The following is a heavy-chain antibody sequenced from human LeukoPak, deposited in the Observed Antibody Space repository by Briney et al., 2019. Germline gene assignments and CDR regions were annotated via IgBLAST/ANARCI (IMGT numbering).Heavy chain of an antibody. V-gene: IGHV4-39*01. J-gene: IGHJ5*02. CDR3: ARRIGVTMVRRFDP. D-gene: IGHD3-10*01. CDR2: IYYSGST. Sequence: PSETLSLTCTVSGGSISSSSYYWGWIRQPPGKGLEWIGSIYYSGSTYYNPSLKSRVTISVDTSKNQFSLKLSSVTAADTAVYYCARRIGVTMVRRFDPWGQGTLVTVSS. CDR1: GGSISSSSYY.